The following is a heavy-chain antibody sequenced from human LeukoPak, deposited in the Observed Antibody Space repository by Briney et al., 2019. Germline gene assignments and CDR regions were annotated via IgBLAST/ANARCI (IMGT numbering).Heavy chain of an antibody. CDR3: ARGSWGYNWNDGDNWFDP. D-gene: IGHD1-1*01. Sequence: GGSLRLSCAASGFTFSSYWMSWIRQAPGKGLEWVANIKQDGSEKYYVDSVEGRFTISRDNAKNSLYLQMNSLRAEGTAVYYCARGSWGYNWNDGDNWFDPWGQGTLVTVSS. CDR1: GFTFSSYW. J-gene: IGHJ5*02. V-gene: IGHV3-7*01. CDR2: IKQDGSEK.